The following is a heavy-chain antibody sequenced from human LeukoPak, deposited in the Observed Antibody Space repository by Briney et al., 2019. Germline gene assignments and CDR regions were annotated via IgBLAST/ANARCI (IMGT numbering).Heavy chain of an antibody. J-gene: IGHJ4*02. CDR1: GFTFSSYG. V-gene: IGHV3-30*02. Sequence: PGGSLRLSCAASGFTFSSYGMHWVRQAPGKGLEWVAVIRYDGGNKYYADSVKGRFTISRDNSKNTLYLQMNSLRAEDTAVYYCAKGELTRGLYFDYWGQGTLVTVSS. CDR3: AKGELTRGLYFDY. CDR2: IRYDGGNK. D-gene: IGHD3-10*01.